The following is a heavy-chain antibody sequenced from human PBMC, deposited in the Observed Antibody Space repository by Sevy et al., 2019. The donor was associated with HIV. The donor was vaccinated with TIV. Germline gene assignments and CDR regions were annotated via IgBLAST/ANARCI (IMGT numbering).Heavy chain of an antibody. V-gene: IGHV3-30*18. CDR2: XXXXXXNK. CDR3: AKDRXGXYYXXXXXV. CDR1: XXXXXXXX. J-gene: IGHJ6*02. Sequence: GGSLRLSCAASXXXXXXXXMXWXXXXPGKXXEWVAVXXXXXXNKYYADSVKGRFTISRDNSKNTLYLQMNSLRAEDTAVYYCAKDRXGXYYXXXXXVWGQGTTVTVSS.